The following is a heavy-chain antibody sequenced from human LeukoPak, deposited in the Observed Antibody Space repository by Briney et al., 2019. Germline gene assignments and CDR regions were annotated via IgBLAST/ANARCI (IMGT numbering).Heavy chain of an antibody. V-gene: IGHV4-4*09. CDR3: ARHGAARNYYYYYMDV. Sequence: SETPSLTCTVSGGSISSYYWSWIRQPPGKGLEWIGYIYTSGSTNYNPSLKSRVTISVDTSKNQFSLKLSSVTAADTAVYYCARHGAARNYYYYYMDVWGKGTTVTVSS. CDR1: GGSISSYY. D-gene: IGHD6-6*01. J-gene: IGHJ6*03. CDR2: IYTSGST.